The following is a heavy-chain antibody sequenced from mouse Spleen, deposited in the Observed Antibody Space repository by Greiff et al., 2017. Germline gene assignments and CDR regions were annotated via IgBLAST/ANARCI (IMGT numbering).Heavy chain of an antibody. CDR2: IDPENGDT. V-gene: IGHV14-4*01. Sequence: VQLQQSGAELVRPGASVKLSCTASGFNIKDDYMHWVKQRPEQGLEWIGWIDPENGDTEYASKFQGKATITADTSSNTAYLQLSSLTSEDTAVYYCTRGYGSSYWGQGTTLTVSS. J-gene: IGHJ2*01. CDR1: GFNIKDDY. CDR3: TRGYGSSY. D-gene: IGHD1-1*01.